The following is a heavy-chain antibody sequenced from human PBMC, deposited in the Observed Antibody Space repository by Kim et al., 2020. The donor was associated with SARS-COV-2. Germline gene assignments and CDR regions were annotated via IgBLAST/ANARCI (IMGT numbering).Heavy chain of an antibody. CDR3: ARDRGCSYGLDFEY. J-gene: IGHJ4*02. CDR1: GFVFGGSG. D-gene: IGHD3-16*01. CDR2: VWYDGSKE. Sequence: GGSLRLSCVGSGFVFGGSGMHWVRQAPGKGLEWVALVWYDGSKEYYGDSVKGRFTISRDNFENTMYLQMNSLRAEDTAVYYCARDRGCSYGLDFEYWGQGTLVIVSS. V-gene: IGHV3-33*01.